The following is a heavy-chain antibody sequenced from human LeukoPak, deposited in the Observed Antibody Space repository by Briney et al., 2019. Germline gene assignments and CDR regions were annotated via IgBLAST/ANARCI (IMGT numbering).Heavy chain of an antibody. J-gene: IGHJ4*02. CDR1: GFTLSSYE. Sequence: GGSLRLSRAASGFTLSSYEMNWVRQAPGKGLEWVSYISSSGSTIYYADSVKGRFTISRDNAKNSLYLQMNSLRVEDTAVYYCARGGAARPDFWGQGTLVTVSS. CDR2: ISSSGSTI. D-gene: IGHD6-6*01. V-gene: IGHV3-48*03. CDR3: ARGGAARPDF.